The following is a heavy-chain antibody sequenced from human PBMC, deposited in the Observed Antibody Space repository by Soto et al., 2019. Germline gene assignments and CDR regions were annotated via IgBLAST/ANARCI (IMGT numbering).Heavy chain of an antibody. J-gene: IGHJ6*02. Sequence: GGSLRLSCAASGFTVSSNYMSWVRQAPGKGLEWVSVIYSGGSTYYADSVKGRFTISRDNSKNTLYLQMNSLRAEDTAVYYCARLGPFGRLEWLLADYYYYGMDVWGQGTTVTVSS. V-gene: IGHV3-53*01. CDR2: IYSGGST. CDR3: ARLGPFGRLEWLLADYYYYGMDV. D-gene: IGHD3-3*01. CDR1: GFTVSSNY.